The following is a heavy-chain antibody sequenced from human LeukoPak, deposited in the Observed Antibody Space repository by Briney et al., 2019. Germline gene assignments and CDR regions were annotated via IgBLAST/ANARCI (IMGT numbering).Heavy chain of an antibody. CDR2: INPNSGGT. Sequence: ASVKVSCKASGYTSTGYYMHWVRQAPGQGLEWMGWINPNSGGTNYAQKFQGRVTMTRDTSISTAYMELSRLRSDDTAVYYCARGYYSSSKPYYFDYWSQGTLVTVSS. CDR3: ARGYYSSSKPYYFDY. J-gene: IGHJ4*02. CDR1: GYTSTGYY. V-gene: IGHV1-2*02. D-gene: IGHD6-6*01.